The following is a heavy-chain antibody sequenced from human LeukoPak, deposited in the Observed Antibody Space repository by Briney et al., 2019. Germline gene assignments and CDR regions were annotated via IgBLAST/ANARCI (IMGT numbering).Heavy chain of an antibody. Sequence: SETLSLTCTVSGGSISSYYWSWIRQPPGKGLEWIGYIYYSGSTNYNPSLKSRVTISVDTSKNQFSLKLSSVTAADTAVYYCAREFSWSGFFDYWGQGTLVAVSS. D-gene: IGHD3-3*01. CDR3: AREFSWSGFFDY. CDR2: IYYSGST. CDR1: GGSISSYY. J-gene: IGHJ4*02. V-gene: IGHV4-59*01.